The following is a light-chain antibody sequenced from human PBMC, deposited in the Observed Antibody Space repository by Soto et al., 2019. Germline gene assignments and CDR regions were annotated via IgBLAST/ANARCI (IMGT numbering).Light chain of an antibody. J-gene: IGLJ2*01. CDR1: TSNIGSNT. V-gene: IGLV1-44*01. CDR3: ATWDDSLNGLV. Sequence: QSVLTQPPSTSGTPGLRVTISCSGSTSNIGSNTVNWYQHLPGTTPKLLIYNNGQRPSGVPDRFSGSKSGTSASLAISGLQSEDEADYYCATWDDSLNGLVFGGGTQLTVL. CDR2: NNG.